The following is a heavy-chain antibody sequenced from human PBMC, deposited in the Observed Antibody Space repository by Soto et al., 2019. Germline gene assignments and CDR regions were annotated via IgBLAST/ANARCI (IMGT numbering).Heavy chain of an antibody. V-gene: IGHV3-33*01. CDR2: IWYDGSNK. D-gene: IGHD3-3*01. CDR1: GFTFTSYG. Sequence: QMHLVESGGGVVQPGRSLTLSCVASGFTFTSYGIHWVRQAPGKGLEWVAVIWYDGSNKYYVASVKGRFSISRDNSKNTVYLEMNTLRDEDKPVYYCARDRRFLEWLDYWGQGTLFSVSS. J-gene: IGHJ4*02. CDR3: ARDRRFLEWLDY.